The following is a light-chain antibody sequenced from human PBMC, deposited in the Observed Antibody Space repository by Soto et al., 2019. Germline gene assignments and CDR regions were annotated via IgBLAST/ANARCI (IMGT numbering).Light chain of an antibody. CDR1: SSNIGTNS. V-gene: IGLV1-47*01. CDR2: RND. J-gene: IGLJ1*01. Sequence: QSALTQPPSASGTPGQRVTISCSGSSSNIGTNSVYWYQQLPGTAPKLLIYRNDQRPSGVPDRFSGSKSGASASLAISGLRSEDEADYYCAAWDDSLSGYVFGTGTRSPS. CDR3: AAWDDSLSGYV.